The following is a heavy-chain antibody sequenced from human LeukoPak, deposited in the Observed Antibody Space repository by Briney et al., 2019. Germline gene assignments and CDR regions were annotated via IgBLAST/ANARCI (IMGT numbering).Heavy chain of an antibody. V-gene: IGHV4-61*02. CDR3: ASMMATPQGNWFDP. Sequence: PSETLSLTCTVSGGSISSGSYYWSWIRQPAGKGLECIGRIYTSGSTNYNPSLKSRVTISVDTSKNQFSLKLSSVTAADTAVYYCASMMATPQGNWFDPWGQGTLVTVSS. J-gene: IGHJ5*02. CDR2: IYTSGST. D-gene: IGHD5-24*01. CDR1: GGSISSGSYY.